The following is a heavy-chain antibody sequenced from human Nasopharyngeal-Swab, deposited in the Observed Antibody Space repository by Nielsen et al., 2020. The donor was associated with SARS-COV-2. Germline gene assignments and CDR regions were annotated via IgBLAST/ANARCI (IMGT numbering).Heavy chain of an antibody. V-gene: IGHV3-74*01. J-gene: IGHJ6*03. CDR3: ARVNREYCSGGSCYYYYYMDV. D-gene: IGHD2-15*01. CDR1: GFTFSNYW. CDR2: VNSDGSRP. Sequence: GGSLRLSCAASGFTFSNYWMHWVRQAPGKGLEWVARVNSDGSRPSYADSVKGRVTISRDNAKNSLYLQMNSLRAEDTAVYYCARVNREYCSGGSCYYYYYMDVWGKGTTVTVSS.